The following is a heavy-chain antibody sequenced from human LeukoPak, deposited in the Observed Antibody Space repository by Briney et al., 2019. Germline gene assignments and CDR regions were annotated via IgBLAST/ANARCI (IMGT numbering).Heavy chain of an antibody. D-gene: IGHD3-10*01. CDR1: KLTFGNYW. CDR2: IRQDGTER. V-gene: IGHV3-7*01. CDR3: ARDLSLTMVRGVID. Sequence: GGSLRLSCAASKLTFGNYWMNWVRQAPGKGLEWVANIRQDGTERSYVDSVKGRFTISRDNAKNTLFLQMNSLRAEDTAVYYCARDLSLTMVRGVIDWGQGTLVTVSS. J-gene: IGHJ4*02.